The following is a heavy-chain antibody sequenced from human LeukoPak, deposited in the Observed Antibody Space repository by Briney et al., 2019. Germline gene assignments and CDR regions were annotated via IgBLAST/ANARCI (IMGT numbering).Heavy chain of an antibody. D-gene: IGHD1-26*01. CDR3: ARDRWELLPSYYYYYMDV. J-gene: IGHJ6*03. CDR2: ISAYNGNT. CDR1: GYTFTSYG. Sequence: ASVKVSCKASGYTFTSYGISWVRQAPGQRLEWMGWISAYNGNTNYAQKLQGRVTMTTDTSTSTAYMELRSLRSDDTAVYYCARDRWELLPSYYYYYMDVWGKGTTVTVSS. V-gene: IGHV1-18*01.